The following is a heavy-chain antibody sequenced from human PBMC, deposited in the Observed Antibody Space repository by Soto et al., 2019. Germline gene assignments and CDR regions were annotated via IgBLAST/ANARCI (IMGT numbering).Heavy chain of an antibody. J-gene: IGHJ3*02. Sequence: GSLRLSCEASGFTFDTYPMNWVRQAPGKGLEWLSHISSSSYAMYYADSVKGRFTISRDNSKNSLYLQMSNLRVDDTAVYYCVRDYQYGFDMWGQGTMVTVSS. D-gene: IGHD3-16*02. CDR1: GFTFDTYP. CDR3: VRDYQYGFDM. V-gene: IGHV3-48*01. CDR2: ISSSSYAM.